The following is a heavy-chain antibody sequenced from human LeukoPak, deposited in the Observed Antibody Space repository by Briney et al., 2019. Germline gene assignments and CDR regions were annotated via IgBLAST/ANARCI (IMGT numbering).Heavy chain of an antibody. CDR2: IWFDGSNI. Sequence: GGSLRLSCAASGFTFSSYVMHWVRQAPGKGLEWVAVIWFDGSNIYYADSVKGRFTISRDNSKNRLYLQMNSLRAEDTALYYCARMQSEALDYWGQGTLVTVSS. J-gene: IGHJ4*02. CDR1: GFTFSSYV. V-gene: IGHV3-33*01. CDR3: ARMQSEALDY. D-gene: IGHD3-3*02.